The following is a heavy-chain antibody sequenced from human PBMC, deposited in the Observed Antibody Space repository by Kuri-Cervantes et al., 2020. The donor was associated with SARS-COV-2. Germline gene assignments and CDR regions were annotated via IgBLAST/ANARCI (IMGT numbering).Heavy chain of an antibody. V-gene: IGHV3-73*01. CDR2: IRSKANSYAT. CDR3: AGTTSGLAY. J-gene: IGHJ4*02. Sequence: GGSLRLSCAASGFTFSGSAMHWVRQASGKGLEWVGRIRSKANSYATAYAASVKGRFTISRDDSKNTAYLQMSSLRAEDTAVYYCAGTTSGLAYWGQGTLVTVSS. D-gene: IGHD1-7*01. CDR1: GFTFSGSA.